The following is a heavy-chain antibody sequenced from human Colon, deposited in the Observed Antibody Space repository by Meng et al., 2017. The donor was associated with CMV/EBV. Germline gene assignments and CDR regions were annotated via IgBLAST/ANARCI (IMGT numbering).Heavy chain of an antibody. Sequence: SETLSLTCTVSGGSVTSSRYYWAWIRQPPGKGLEWIGTIFYSGGTYYNPSLKSRVTMSLDRSKNQFSLKLRSVTAADTAVYYCASRIAVAGTDYWGQGTLVTVSS. CDR3: ASRIAVAGTDY. CDR1: GGSVTSSRYY. D-gene: IGHD6-19*01. J-gene: IGHJ4*02. V-gene: IGHV4-39*07. CDR2: IFYSGGT.